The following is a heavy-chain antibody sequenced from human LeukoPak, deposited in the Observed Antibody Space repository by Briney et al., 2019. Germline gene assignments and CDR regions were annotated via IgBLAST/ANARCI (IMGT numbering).Heavy chain of an antibody. V-gene: IGHV4-4*02. CDR2: THISGAT. CDR3: ARRGYYDGSGYNFFDQ. Sequence: SGTLSLTCAVSGGSITTTNWWSWVRPPPGKGLEGIGETHISGATNYNPSLKSRVTISVDTSKNQFSLRLISVTAADTAVYYCARRGYYDGSGYNFFDQWGQGTLVTVTS. J-gene: IGHJ4*02. CDR1: GGSITTTNW. D-gene: IGHD3-22*01.